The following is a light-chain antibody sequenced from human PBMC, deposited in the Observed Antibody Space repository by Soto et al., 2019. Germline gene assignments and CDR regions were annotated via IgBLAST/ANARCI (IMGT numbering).Light chain of an antibody. CDR1: QSVSNY. J-gene: IGKJ1*01. V-gene: IGKV3-11*01. CDR3: QQRSIWPWT. CDR2: DAS. Sequence: EIVLTQSPSTLSLSAGERATLSWRASQSVSNYSAWYQQNPGQAPRLLIYDASTRATGIPARFSGSVYGTEFTLTISSLETEDFAVYYCQQRSIWPWTFGQGTKVDIK.